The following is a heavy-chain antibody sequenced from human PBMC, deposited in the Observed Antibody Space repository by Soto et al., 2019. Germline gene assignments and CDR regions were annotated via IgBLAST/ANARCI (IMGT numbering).Heavy chain of an antibody. V-gene: IGHV3-23*01. Sequence: PGGSLRLSCAASGFTFSSYAMSWVRQAPGKGLEWVSAISGSGGSTYYADSVKGRFTISRDNSKNTLYLQMNSLRAEDTAVYYCAKDVVVTAKTGYFDYWDQGTLVTVSS. CDR2: ISGSGGST. D-gene: IGHD2-21*02. CDR1: GFTFSSYA. CDR3: AKDVVVTAKTGYFDY. J-gene: IGHJ4*03.